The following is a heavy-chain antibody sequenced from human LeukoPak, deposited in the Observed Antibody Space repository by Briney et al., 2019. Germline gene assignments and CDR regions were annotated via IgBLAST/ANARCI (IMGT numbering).Heavy chain of an antibody. CDR2: MSYDGSNK. CDR3: ARDGRSSSWYHYYGMDV. Sequence: PGRSLRLSCAASGFTFSNYAMYWVRQAPGKGLEWVAVMSYDGSNKYYADSVKGRFTISRDNSKNTLYLQMNSLRAEDTAVYYCARDGRSSSWYHYYGMDVWGQGTTVSVSS. V-gene: IGHV3-30-3*01. J-gene: IGHJ6*02. D-gene: IGHD6-13*01. CDR1: GFTFSNYA.